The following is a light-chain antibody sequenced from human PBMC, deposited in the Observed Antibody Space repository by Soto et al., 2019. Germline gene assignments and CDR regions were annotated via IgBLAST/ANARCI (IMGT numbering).Light chain of an antibody. CDR1: QDIRNY. Sequence: DIPMSQSPSSLSASLGDRVTITCQANQDIRNYLNWYQHKRGKPPKLLIYDSTNLETGVPSRFSGSKSGTAFTYTITSLQPEDMATYYSQPYDNPPCSFGGGTKVEIK. J-gene: IGKJ4*01. V-gene: IGKV1-33*01. CDR3: QPYDNPPCS. CDR2: DST.